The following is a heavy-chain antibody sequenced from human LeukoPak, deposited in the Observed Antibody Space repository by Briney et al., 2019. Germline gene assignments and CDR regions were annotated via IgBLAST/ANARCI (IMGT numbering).Heavy chain of an antibody. CDR2: IYSAGST. CDR3: ARGDAYGGARYYFDC. CDR1: GFTVSRNY. D-gene: IGHD4-23*01. J-gene: IGHJ4*01. V-gene: IGHV3-53*01. Sequence: GGSLRLSCAASGFTVSRNYYMNWVRQAPGKGLEWVSVIYSAGSTYYADSVKGRFTISRDNSKNTVYLQMNGLRAEDTAVYYCARGDAYGGARYYFDCWG.